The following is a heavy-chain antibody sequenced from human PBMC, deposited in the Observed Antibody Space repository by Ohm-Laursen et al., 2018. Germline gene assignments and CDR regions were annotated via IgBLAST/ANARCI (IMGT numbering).Heavy chain of an antibody. J-gene: IGHJ4*02. Sequence: SLRLSCTATGFTFNNYDMNWVRQAPGKGLEWISKISSSTIYYADSVKGRFTISRDNAKNSLYLQMNSLRAEDTAVYYCARVGPLARYYFDYWGQGTLVTVSS. CDR1: GFTFNNYD. V-gene: IGHV3-48*03. CDR3: ARVGPLARYYFDY. CDR2: ISSSTI. D-gene: IGHD1-26*01.